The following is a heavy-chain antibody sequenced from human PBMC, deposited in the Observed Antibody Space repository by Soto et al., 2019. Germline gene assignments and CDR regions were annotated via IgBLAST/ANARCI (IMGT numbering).Heavy chain of an antibody. CDR2: INPNSGGT. CDR3: ARGASITIFGVVMPGFYYYYMDV. CDR1: GYTFTGYY. Sequence: ASVKVSCKASGYTFTGYYMHWVRQAPGQGLEWMGWINPNSGGTNYAQKFQGWVTMTRDTSISTAYMELSRLRSDDTAVYYCARGASITIFGVVMPGFYYYYMDVWGKGTTVTVSS. V-gene: IGHV1-2*04. J-gene: IGHJ6*03. D-gene: IGHD3-3*01.